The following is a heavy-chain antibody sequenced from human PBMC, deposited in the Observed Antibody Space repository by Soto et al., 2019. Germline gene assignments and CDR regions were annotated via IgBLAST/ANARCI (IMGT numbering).Heavy chain of an antibody. V-gene: IGHV4-39*07. J-gene: IGHJ4*02. CDR1: GGSISNSTYY. CDR2: IYHSGST. CDR3: ARGGVDYYDSSGYYFSPYYFDY. D-gene: IGHD3-22*01. Sequence: SETLSLTCSVSGGSISNSTYYWGWIRQPPGKGLEWIGYIYHSGSTYYNPSLKSRVTISVDRSKNQFSLKLSSVTAADTAVYYCARGGVDYYDSSGYYFSPYYFDYWGQGTLVTVSS.